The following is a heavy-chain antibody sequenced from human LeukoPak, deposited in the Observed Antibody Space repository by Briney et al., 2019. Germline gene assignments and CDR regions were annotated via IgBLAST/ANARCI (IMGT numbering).Heavy chain of an antibody. CDR1: GFTFNSYA. V-gene: IGHV3-23*01. J-gene: IGHJ4*02. CDR3: ARTRGDDFWSGSLYYFDY. D-gene: IGHD3-3*01. Sequence: PGGSLRLSCAASGFTFNSYAMSWVRQAPWERLQWVSGISDSGGNTYYADSVRGRFTISRDNSKNTLYLQMNSLRAEDTAVYYCARTRGDDFWSGSLYYFDYWGQGTLVTVSS. CDR2: ISDSGGNT.